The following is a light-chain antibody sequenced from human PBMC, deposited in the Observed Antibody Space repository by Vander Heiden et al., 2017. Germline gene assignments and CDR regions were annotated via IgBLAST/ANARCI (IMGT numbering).Light chain of an antibody. CDR2: KDS. Sequence: YVLTQPPPLSVAPGQRVSIPCGRTNIGSNNVYWYQQKPGQAPVLVVYKDSERPSGVPDRLSGSKSGNTATLAISRVEAGDEADYYCQAWDSSRGHWVFGGGTKLTIL. CDR1: NIGSNN. V-gene: IGLV3-21*02. J-gene: IGLJ2*01. CDR3: QAWDSSRGHWV.